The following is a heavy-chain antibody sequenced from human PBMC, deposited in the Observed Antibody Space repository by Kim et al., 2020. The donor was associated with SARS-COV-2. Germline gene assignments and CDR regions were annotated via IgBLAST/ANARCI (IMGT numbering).Heavy chain of an antibody. CDR2: VSFDGSIR. CDR3: ARDPLGAGPLAFFDY. CDR1: GFTFTDYS. D-gene: IGHD6-13*01. V-gene: IGHV3-30-3*01. Sequence: GGSLRLSCVASGFTFTDYSIHWVRLTPDRGLEWVAVVSFDGSIRTYADSVSGRFTVSRDNFKSVLYLQMNSVTPEDTAFYFCARDPLGAGPLAFFDYWG. J-gene: IGHJ4*01.